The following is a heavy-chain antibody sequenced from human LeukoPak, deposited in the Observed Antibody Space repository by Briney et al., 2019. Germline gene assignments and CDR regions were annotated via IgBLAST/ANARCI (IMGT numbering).Heavy chain of an antibody. CDR1: GYSFSTSD. V-gene: IGHV1-18*01. D-gene: IGHD6-13*01. Sequence: ASVKVSCKASGYSFSTSDVSWVRQAPGQGFEWMGWINVYNGNTNYAQKFQGRVTMTTDTSTSTAYMELRSLRSDDTAVYYCARARGIAAAGTQDNWFDPWGQGTLVTVSS. J-gene: IGHJ5*02. CDR2: INVYNGNT. CDR3: ARARGIAAAGTQDNWFDP.